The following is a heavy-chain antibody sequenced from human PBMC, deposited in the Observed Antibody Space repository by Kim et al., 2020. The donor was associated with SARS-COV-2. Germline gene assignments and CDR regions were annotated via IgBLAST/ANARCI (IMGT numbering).Heavy chain of an antibody. V-gene: IGHV4-34*01. CDR3: ARGSYSSSWYGVRHWFDP. Sequence: SETLSLTCAVYGGSFSGYYWSWIRQPPGKGLEWIGEINHSGSTNYNPSLKSRITISVDTSKNQFSLKLSSVTAADTAVYYCARGSYSSSWYGVRHWFDPWGQGTLVTVSS. CDR2: INHSGST. D-gene: IGHD6-13*01. J-gene: IGHJ5*02. CDR1: GGSFSGYY.